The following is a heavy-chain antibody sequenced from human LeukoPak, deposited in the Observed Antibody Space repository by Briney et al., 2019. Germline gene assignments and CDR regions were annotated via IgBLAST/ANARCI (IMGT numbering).Heavy chain of an antibody. D-gene: IGHD6-19*01. CDR2: INPNSGGT. CDR3: ARVGHTSGWDFDY. CDR1: GYTFTSHY. J-gene: IGHJ4*02. V-gene: IGHV1-2*02. Sequence: ASVKVSCKASGYTFTSHYTHWVRQAPGQGLEWMGFINPNSGGTNYAQKFQGRVTMTRDTSITTAYMELRRVTSDDTAVYYCARVGHTSGWDFDYWGQGTLVTVSS.